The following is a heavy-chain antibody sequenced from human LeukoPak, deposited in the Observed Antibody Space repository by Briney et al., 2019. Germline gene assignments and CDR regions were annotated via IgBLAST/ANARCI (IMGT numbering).Heavy chain of an antibody. Sequence: SETLSLTCAVYGGSFSGYYWSWIRQPPGKGLEWIGEINHSGSTNYNPSLKSRVTISVDTSKNQFSLKLSSVTAADTAVYYCARGAFSGSYAWFDPWGQGTLVTVSS. V-gene: IGHV4-34*01. CDR1: GGSFSGYY. D-gene: IGHD1-26*01. CDR3: ARGAFSGSYAWFDP. J-gene: IGHJ5*02. CDR2: INHSGST.